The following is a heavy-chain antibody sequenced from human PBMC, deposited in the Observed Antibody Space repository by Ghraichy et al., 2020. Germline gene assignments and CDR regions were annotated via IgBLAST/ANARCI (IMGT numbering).Heavy chain of an antibody. CDR1: GGSFSGYY. CDR2: INHSGST. CDR3: ARSPPYHSPAARIVGATPPPAFDY. D-gene: IGHD1-26*01. V-gene: IGHV4-34*01. J-gene: IGHJ4*01. Sequence: SETLSLTCAVYGGSFSGYYWSWIRQPPGKGLEWIGEINHSGSTNYNPSLKSRVTISVVTSKNQFSLKLSSVTAADTAVYYCARSPPYHSPAARIVGATPPPAFDYWGQGTLVTVSS.